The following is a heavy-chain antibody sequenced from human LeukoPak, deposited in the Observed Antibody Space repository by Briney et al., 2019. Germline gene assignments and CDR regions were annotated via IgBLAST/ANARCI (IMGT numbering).Heavy chain of an antibody. Sequence: PSETLSLTCTVSGVSISSSNSYWGWIRQPPGKGLEWIGSIYYSGNTYYNASLKSQVSISIDTSKNQFSLRLTPVTAADTAVYYCARDFSRSGIQLWLDWFDPWGQGTLVTVSS. J-gene: IGHJ5*02. CDR3: ARDFSRSGIQLWLDWFDP. CDR1: GVSISSSNSY. D-gene: IGHD5-18*01. CDR2: IYYSGNT. V-gene: IGHV4-39*02.